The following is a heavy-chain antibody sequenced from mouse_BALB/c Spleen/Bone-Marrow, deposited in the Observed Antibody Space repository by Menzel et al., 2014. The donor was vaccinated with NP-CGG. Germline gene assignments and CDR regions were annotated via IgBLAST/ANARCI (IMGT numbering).Heavy chain of an antibody. CDR2: INPDSSTI. D-gene: IGHD1-1*01. Sequence: EVKLVESGGGLVQPGGSLKLSCAASGFDFSSFWMRWVRPAPGKGLEWIGEINPDSSTINYTPSLKDKFIISRDNAKNTLYLQMSKVRSEDTALYYCARLNYYGNLFVWGAGTTVTVSS. V-gene: IGHV4-1*02. CDR1: GFDFSSFW. CDR3: ARLNYYGNLFV. J-gene: IGHJ1*01.